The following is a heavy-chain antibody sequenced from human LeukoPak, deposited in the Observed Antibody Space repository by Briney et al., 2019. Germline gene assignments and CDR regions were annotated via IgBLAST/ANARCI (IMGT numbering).Heavy chain of an antibody. J-gene: IGHJ4*02. CDR3: ARGLLEWLYFDY. D-gene: IGHD3-3*01. CDR1: GGTFNSYA. V-gene: IGHV1-69*05. Sequence: SVKVSCKASGGTFNSYAISWVRQAPGQGLEWMGGIIPIFGTANYAQKFQGRVTITTDESTSTAYMELSSLRSEDTAVYYCARGLLEWLYFDYWGQGTLVTVSS. CDR2: IIPIFGTA.